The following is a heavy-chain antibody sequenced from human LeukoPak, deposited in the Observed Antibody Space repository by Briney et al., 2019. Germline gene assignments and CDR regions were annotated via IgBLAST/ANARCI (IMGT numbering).Heavy chain of an antibody. CDR3: AREYDDSSGYAYYFDY. J-gene: IGHJ4*02. CDR1: GFTVSSNY. D-gene: IGHD3-22*01. CDR2: IYSGGST. V-gene: IGHV3-66*01. Sequence: GGSLRLSCAASGFTVSSNYMSWVRQAPGKGLERVSVIYSGGSTYYADSVKGRFTISRDNSKNTLYLQMNSLRAEDTAVYYCAREYDDSSGYAYYFDYWGQGTLVTVSS.